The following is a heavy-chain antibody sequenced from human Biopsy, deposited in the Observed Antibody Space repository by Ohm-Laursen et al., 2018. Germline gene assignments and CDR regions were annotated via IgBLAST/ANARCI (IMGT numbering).Heavy chain of an antibody. CDR3: ARGSNDFGGLYFPR. J-gene: IGHJ4*02. Sequence: SDTLSLTCSVSGASIKSFYWSWIRQSPGKGLEWIGHIYYSVMTNYNPSLQSRVSISVDTSRNQVSLTLSSVTAADTAVYYCARGSNDFGGLYFPRWGQGTLLTVSS. CDR2: IYYSVMT. V-gene: IGHV4-59*07. D-gene: IGHD4-23*01. CDR1: GASIKSFY.